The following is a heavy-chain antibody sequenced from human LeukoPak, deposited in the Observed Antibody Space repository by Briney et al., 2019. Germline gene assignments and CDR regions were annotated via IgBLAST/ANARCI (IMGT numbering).Heavy chain of an antibody. J-gene: IGHJ6*03. CDR1: GFTFSNFC. V-gene: IGHV3-11*01. D-gene: IGHD4-11*01. Sequence: GGSLRLSCAASGFTFSNFCMSWFRQAPGKGLEWLSYISGSGTNQHYADSVRGRFTISRDNAENSLSLQMDSLRAEDTAVYYCARPVSPNYFYYMDVCGKGTTVTVSS. CDR2: ISGSGTNQ. CDR3: ARPVSPNYFYYMDV.